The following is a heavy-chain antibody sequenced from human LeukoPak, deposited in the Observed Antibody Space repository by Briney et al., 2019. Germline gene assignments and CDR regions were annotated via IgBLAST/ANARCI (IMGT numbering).Heavy chain of an antibody. CDR3: ATSSEMVRGVIISPDY. CDR2: IIPTFGTA. V-gene: IGHV1-69*13. D-gene: IGHD3-10*01. CDR1: GGTFSSYA. Sequence: SVKLSCKASGGTFSSYAISWVRQAPGQGLEWMGGIIPTFGTANYAQKSQGRVTITADESTSTAYMELSSLRSEDTAVYYCATSSEMVRGVIISPDYWGQGTMVTSSS. J-gene: IGHJ4*02.